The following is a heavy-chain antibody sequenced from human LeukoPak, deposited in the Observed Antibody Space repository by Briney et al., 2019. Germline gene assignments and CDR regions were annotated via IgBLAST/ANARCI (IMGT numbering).Heavy chain of an antibody. CDR2: ISSSSSYI. D-gene: IGHD3-10*01. CDR3: ARDNCAFSGSYGMLFYGMYV. V-gene: IGHV3-21*01. J-gene: IGHJ6*04. CDR1: GFTFTSYS. Sequence: GGSLRLSCAASGFTFTSYSMNWVRQAPGKGLEWVSSISSSSSYIYYADSVKGRLTISRDNAKDSLYLQMNSLRAEDTAVYYWARDNCAFSGSYGMLFYGMYVWGKGTTVTVSS.